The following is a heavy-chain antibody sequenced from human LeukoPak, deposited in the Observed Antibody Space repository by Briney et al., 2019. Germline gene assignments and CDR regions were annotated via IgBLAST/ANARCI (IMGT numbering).Heavy chain of an antibody. CDR2: IWYDGSNK. D-gene: IGHD5-12*01. Sequence: GRSLRLSCAASGFTFSSYGMHWVRQAPGKGLEWVAVIWYDGSNKYYADSVKGRFTISRDNSKNTLYLQMNSLRAEATAVYYCAKGGWLRLRRHMDVWGKGTTVTVSS. J-gene: IGHJ6*03. V-gene: IGHV3-33*06. CDR1: GFTFSSYG. CDR3: AKGGWLRLRRHMDV.